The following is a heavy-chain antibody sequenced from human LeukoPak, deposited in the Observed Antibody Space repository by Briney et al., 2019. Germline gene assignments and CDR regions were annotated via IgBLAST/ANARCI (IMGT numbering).Heavy chain of an antibody. V-gene: IGHV1-69*05. CDR3: AREDIVVVPAALGYMDV. CDR2: IIPIFGTA. CDR1: GGTFSSYA. Sequence: SVKVSCKASGGTFSSYAISWVRQAPGQGLEWMGGIIPIFGTANYAQKFQGRVTITTDESTSTAYMELSSLRSEDTAVYYCAREDIVVVPAALGYMDVWGKGTTVTVTS. D-gene: IGHD2-2*01. J-gene: IGHJ6*03.